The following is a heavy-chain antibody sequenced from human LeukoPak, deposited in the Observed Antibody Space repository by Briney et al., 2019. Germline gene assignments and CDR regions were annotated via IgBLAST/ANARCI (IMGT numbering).Heavy chain of an antibody. D-gene: IGHD3-22*01. CDR1: GGSISSYY. Sequence: PSETLSLTCTVSGGSISSYYWSWIRQPPGKGLEWIGYIYYSGSTNYNPSLKSRVTISVDTSKNQFSLKLSSVTAADTAVYYCARHYYDSSGYYDSRWYCFDYWGQGTLVTVSS. CDR3: ARHYYDSSGYYDSRWYCFDY. CDR2: IYYSGST. V-gene: IGHV4-59*08. J-gene: IGHJ4*02.